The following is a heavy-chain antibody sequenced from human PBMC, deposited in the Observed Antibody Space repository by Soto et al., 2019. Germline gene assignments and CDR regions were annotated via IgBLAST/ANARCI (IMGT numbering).Heavy chain of an antibody. D-gene: IGHD3-22*01. Sequence: GPTLVNPTETLTLTCTFSGFSLSTSGMRVSWIRQAPGKALEWLARIDWDEDRFYSTSLKTRLTISKDTSKNQVVLTMTKMDPVDTATYYCARMRSDYDSSGLDYWGQGILVSSPQ. J-gene: IGHJ4*02. CDR2: IDWDEDR. V-gene: IGHV2-70*04. CDR3: ARMRSDYDSSGLDY. CDR1: GFSLSTSGMR.